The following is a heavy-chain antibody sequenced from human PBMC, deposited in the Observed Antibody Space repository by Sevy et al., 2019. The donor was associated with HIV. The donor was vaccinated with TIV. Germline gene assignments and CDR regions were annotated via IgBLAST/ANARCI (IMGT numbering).Heavy chain of an antibody. CDR2: INHSGST. CDR1: GGSFSDYY. V-gene: IGHV4-34*01. Sequence: SETLSLTCAVYGGSFSDYYWSWIRQSPGKGLEWIGEINHSGSTNYNPSLKSRVTISLDTSKSQFSLKLSSVTAADTAVFYCVRGGSSGWQYYFDYWGQGTLVTVSS. J-gene: IGHJ4*02. D-gene: IGHD6-19*01. CDR3: VRGGSSGWQYYFDY.